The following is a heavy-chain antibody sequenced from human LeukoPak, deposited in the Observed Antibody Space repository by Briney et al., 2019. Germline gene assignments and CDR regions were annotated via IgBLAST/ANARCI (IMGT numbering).Heavy chain of an antibody. V-gene: IGHV4-59*01. CDR1: GGSISSYY. D-gene: IGHD5-24*01. Sequence: SETLSLTCTVSGGSISSYYWSWIRQPPGKGLEWIGYIYYSGSTNYNPSLKSRVTISVDTSKNQFSLKLSSVTAADTAVYYCAAMAKIGFAYWGQGTLVTVSS. J-gene: IGHJ4*02. CDR3: AAMAKIGFAY. CDR2: IYYSGST.